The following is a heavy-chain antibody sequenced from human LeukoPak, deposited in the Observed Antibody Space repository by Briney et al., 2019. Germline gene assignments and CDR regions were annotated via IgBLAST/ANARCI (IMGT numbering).Heavy chain of an antibody. D-gene: IGHD3-3*01. CDR2: ISGSGGST. V-gene: IGHV3-23*01. CDR3: AKTPEEPIFGVVRDY. Sequence: AGGSLRLSCAASGFTFSSYAMSWVRQAPGKGLEWVSAISGSGGSTYYADSVKGRFTISRDNSKNTLYLQMNSLRAEDTAVYYCAKTPEEPIFGVVRDYWGQGTLVTVSS. CDR1: GFTFSSYA. J-gene: IGHJ4*02.